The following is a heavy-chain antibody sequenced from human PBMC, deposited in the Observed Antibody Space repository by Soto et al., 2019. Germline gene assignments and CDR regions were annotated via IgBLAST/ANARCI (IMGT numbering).Heavy chain of an antibody. V-gene: IGHV1-18*01. J-gene: IGHJ6*04. Sequence: QVYLVQSGGELKKPGASVKVSCRASGNSFSSYVISWVRQAPGQGLEWMGWISASTGDTNYAQKGQGRVSIHTDTSTHSAYLEVRSLASDDPPVYYCARRGGSGGYTGKMDVWGKGTTVTVSS. CDR2: ISASTGDT. CDR1: GNSFSSYV. D-gene: IGHD5-12*01. CDR3: ARRGGSGGYTGKMDV.